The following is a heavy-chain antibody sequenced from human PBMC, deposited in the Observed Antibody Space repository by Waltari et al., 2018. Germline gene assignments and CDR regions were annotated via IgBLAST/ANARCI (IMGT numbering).Heavy chain of an antibody. J-gene: IGHJ4*02. CDR1: GDSITSSDHF. D-gene: IGHD2-21*01. CDR3: ARRVGIGDYFDY. Sequence: QLQLQESGPGLVKPSETLSLTCTVSGDSITSSDHFWAWIRQSPGKGLERIGSINYSGSPNHSPALESRVTISVDTSKNQFSLRLSSATAADTGVYYCARRVGIGDYFDYWGQGTLVTVSS. V-gene: IGHV4-39*01. CDR2: INYSGSP.